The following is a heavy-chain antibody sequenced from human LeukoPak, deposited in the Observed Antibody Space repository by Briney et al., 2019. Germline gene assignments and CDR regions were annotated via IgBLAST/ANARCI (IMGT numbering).Heavy chain of an antibody. D-gene: IGHD4-23*01. V-gene: IGHV1-69*04. Sequence: ASVKVSCKASGGTFSSYAISWVRQAPGQGLEWMGRIIPILGIANYAQKFQGRVTITADKSTSTAYMELSSLRSEDTAVYYCARVVDYGGNNWFDPWGQGTLVTVSS. CDR1: GGTFSSYA. J-gene: IGHJ5*02. CDR2: IIPILGIA. CDR3: ARVVDYGGNNWFDP.